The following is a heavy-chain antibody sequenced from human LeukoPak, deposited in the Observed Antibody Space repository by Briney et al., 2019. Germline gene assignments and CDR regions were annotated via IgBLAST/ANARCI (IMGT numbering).Heavy chain of an antibody. CDR2: VSYDGNTK. V-gene: IGHV3-30*18. CDR3: AKEFASGYQDY. J-gene: IGHJ4*02. D-gene: IGHD3-3*01. CDR1: GFTFRRYG. Sequence: GRSLRLSCAATGFTFRRYGMHWVRQAPGKGLEWVAVVSYDGNTKYYADSVKGLITISRDNSKNTLYLQMNSLRAEDTAVYYCAKEFASGYQDYWGQGTLVTVSS.